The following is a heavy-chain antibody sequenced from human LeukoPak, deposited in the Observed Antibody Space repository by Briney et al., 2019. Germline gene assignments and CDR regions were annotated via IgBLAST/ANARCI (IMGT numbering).Heavy chain of an antibody. J-gene: IGHJ6*03. CDR2: INPNSGGT. CDR1: GGTFSSYA. CDR3: ARHTPYYYYYMDV. V-gene: IGHV1-2*06. Sequence: ASVKVSCKASGGTFSSYAISWVRQAPGQGLEWMGRINPNSGGTNYAQKFQGRVTMTRDTSISTAYMELSRLRSDDTAVYYCARHTPYYYYYMDVWGKGTTVTVSS. D-gene: IGHD2-21*01.